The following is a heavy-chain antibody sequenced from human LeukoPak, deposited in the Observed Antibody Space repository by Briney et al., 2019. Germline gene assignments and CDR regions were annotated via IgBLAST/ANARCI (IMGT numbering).Heavy chain of an antibody. CDR2: IYSGGST. CDR1: GFTVSSNY. CDR3: ARDVVYLDAFDI. V-gene: IGHV3-53*01. J-gene: IGHJ3*02. D-gene: IGHD2-8*02. Sequence: GGSLRLSCAASGFTVSSNYMSWVRQAPGKGLEWVSVIYSGGSTYYADSVKGRFTISRDNSKNTLYLQMNSLRAEDTAVYYCARDVVYLDAFDIWGQGKMSPSLQ.